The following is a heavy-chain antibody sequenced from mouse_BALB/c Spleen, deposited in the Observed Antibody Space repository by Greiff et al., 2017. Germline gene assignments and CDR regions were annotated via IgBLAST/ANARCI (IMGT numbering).Heavy chain of an antibody. CDR3: ARNLLRLHYYAMDY. J-gene: IGHJ4*01. CDR1: GYSITSDYA. V-gene: IGHV3-2*02. Sequence: EVKLVESGPGLVKPSQSLSLTCTVTGYSITSDYAWNWIRQFPGNKLEWMGYISYSGSTSYNPSLKSRISITRDTSKNQFFLQLNSVTTEDTATYYCARNLLRLHYYAMDYWGQGTSVTVSS. D-gene: IGHD1-2*01. CDR2: ISYSGST.